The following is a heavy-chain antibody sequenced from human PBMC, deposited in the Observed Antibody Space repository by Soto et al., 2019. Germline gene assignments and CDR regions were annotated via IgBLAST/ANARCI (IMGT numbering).Heavy chain of an antibody. V-gene: IGHV4-4*07. CDR1: SASISSYY. CDR3: AREFGGIWQLAKSTKKRRTDAFDI. Sequence: PXATLSLTFTLSSASISSYYWCWIGQPAGKGMEWIGRIYTSGSTNYNPSLKSRVTMSVDTSKNQFSLKLSSVTAADTAVYYCAREFGGIWQLAKSTKKRRTDAFDIWGQGTMVTVSS. D-gene: IGHD6-13*01. CDR2: IYTSGST. J-gene: IGHJ3*02.